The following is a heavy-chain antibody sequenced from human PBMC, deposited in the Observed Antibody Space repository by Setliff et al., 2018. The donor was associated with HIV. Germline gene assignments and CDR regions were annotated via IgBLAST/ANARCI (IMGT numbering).Heavy chain of an antibody. Sequence: GESLKISCKGSGYYFTTFWIAWVRQMPGKGLVWMGVIYPGDSHTTYCPFFQGQVTISVDTSVSTAYLQWCSLKAADTAMYYCARRLYYYGSGSYYFDYWGQGTLVTVSS. CDR3: ARRLYYYGSGSYYFDY. J-gene: IGHJ4*02. CDR1: GYYFTTFW. V-gene: IGHV5-51*01. D-gene: IGHD3-10*01. CDR2: IYPGDSHT.